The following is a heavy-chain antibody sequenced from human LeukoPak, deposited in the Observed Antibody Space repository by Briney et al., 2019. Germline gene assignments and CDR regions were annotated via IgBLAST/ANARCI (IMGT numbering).Heavy chain of an antibody. CDR1: GGSISSYY. J-gene: IGHJ6*02. V-gene: IGHV4-59*01. D-gene: IGHD2-2*01. CDR2: IYYSGST. Sequence: SSETLSLTCTVSGGSISSYYWSWVRQPPGKGLEWIGYIYYSGSTNYNPSLKSRVTISVDTSKNQFSLKLSSVTAADTAVYYCARVEGCSSTSCYGYYYGMDVWGQGTTVTVSS. CDR3: ARVEGCSSTSCYGYYYGMDV.